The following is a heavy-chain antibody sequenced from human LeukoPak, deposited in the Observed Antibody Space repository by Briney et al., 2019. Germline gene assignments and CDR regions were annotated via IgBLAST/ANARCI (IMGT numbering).Heavy chain of an antibody. D-gene: IGHD2-8*01. CDR2: INSNGGST. J-gene: IGHJ5*02. CDR3: LGPILNGWFDP. CDR1: GFTFSSYA. V-gene: IGHV3-64D*06. Sequence: GGSLRLSCSASGFTFSSYAMHWVRQAPGKGLEYVSGINSNGGSTYYADSVKGRFSISRDNSKNTLYLQMSSLRAEDTAVYYCLGPILNGWFDPWGQGTLVTVSS.